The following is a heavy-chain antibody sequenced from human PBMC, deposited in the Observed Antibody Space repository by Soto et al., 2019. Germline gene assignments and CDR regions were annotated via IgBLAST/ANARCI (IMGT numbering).Heavy chain of an antibody. CDR3: AKDPENYYGMDV. Sequence: SETLSLTCTVSGGSISSSSYYWGWIRQPPGKGLEWIGSIYYSGSTYYNPSLKSRVTISVDTSKNQFSLKLSSVTAEDTAVYYCAKDPENYYGMDVWGQGTTVTVSS. J-gene: IGHJ6*02. CDR2: IYYSGST. CDR1: GGSISSSSYY. V-gene: IGHV4-39*02.